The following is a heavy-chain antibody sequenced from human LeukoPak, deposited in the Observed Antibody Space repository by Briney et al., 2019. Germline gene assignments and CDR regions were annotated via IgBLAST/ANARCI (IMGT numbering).Heavy chain of an antibody. J-gene: IGHJ3*02. CDR1: GGSVSSGTYY. V-gene: IGHV4-61*02. CDR3: AGNRDAYFLNAFDI. D-gene: IGHD5-24*01. CDR2: IFPGGNT. Sequence: TTSQTLSLTCTVSGGSVSSGTYYWNWMRQPAGKGLEWIGRIFPGGNTYFNPSLKSRVAISVDSSKNQFSLTLSPVTAADTAVYYCAGNRDAYFLNAFDIWGQGTMVTVSS.